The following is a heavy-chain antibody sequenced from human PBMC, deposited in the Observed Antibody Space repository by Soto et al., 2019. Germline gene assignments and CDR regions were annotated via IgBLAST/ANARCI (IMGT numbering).Heavy chain of an antibody. D-gene: IGHD5-18*01. CDR3: ARTPSTAISPLDY. CDR1: GYTFTGYY. V-gene: IGHV1-2*04. J-gene: IGHJ4*02. CDR2: INPNSGGT. Sequence: ASVKVSCKASGYTFTGYYMHWVRQAPGQGLEWMGWINPNSGGTNYAQKFQGWVTMTRDTSISTAYMELSRLRSDDTAVYYCARTPSTAISPLDYWGQGTLVTVAS.